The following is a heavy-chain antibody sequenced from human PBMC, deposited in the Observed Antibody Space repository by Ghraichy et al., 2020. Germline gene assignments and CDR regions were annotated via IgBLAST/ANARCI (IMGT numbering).Heavy chain of an antibody. CDR2: VHYSGGT. CDR3: ARRGRGYSLYYYGLDV. J-gene: IGHJ6*02. CDR1: GGSIRPHY. D-gene: IGHD5-18*01. Sequence: SETLSLTCSVSGGSIRPHYWSWIRQPPGKGLEWIGNVHYSGGTDYDPSLKSRISISLDTSKNQFSLTLTSVTAADTAIYYCARRGRGYSLYYYGLDVWGQGTTVTVSS. V-gene: IGHV4-59*08.